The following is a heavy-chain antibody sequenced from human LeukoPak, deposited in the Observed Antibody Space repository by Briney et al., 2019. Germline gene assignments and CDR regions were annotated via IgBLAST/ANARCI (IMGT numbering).Heavy chain of an antibody. CDR2: INPNSGGT. CDR3: ARGPSSSGWYPGY. V-gene: IGHV1-2*02. Sequence: ASVKVSCKASGYTFTGYYMHWVRQAPGQGLEWMGWINPNSGGTNYAQKFQGRVTMTRDTSISTAYMELSRLRSDDTAVYYCARGPSSSGWYPGYWGQGTLVTVSS. J-gene: IGHJ4*02. D-gene: IGHD6-19*01. CDR1: GYTFTGYY.